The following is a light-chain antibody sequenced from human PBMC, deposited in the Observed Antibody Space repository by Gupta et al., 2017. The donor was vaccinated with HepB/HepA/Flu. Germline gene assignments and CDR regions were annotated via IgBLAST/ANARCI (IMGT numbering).Light chain of an antibody. V-gene: IGLV2-11*01. J-gene: IGLJ2*01. CDR1: NRDVGGYNY. CDR2: HVT. CDR3: CSFACSNTYV. Sequence: SALTQPRSVSGSPGRSLTISCTGTNRDVGGYNYVSWYQQHPGKAPSLMAYHVTGRTAGVPDRFSGSKAGNTASLTISELKCQDAADYYGCSFACSNTYVFGGGTKVTVL.